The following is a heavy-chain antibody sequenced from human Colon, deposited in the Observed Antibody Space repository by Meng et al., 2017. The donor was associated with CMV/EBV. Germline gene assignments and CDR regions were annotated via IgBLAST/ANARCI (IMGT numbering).Heavy chain of an antibody. D-gene: IGHD6-19*01. Sequence: QNTLKESSPTLVKPTQTLTLTCTFSGFSLRTPEVGVHWIRQPPGKALEWLALIYWDDDNQFRPSLKNRITITKDTSKNQVVLTMTNMDPVDTATYYCAHGRGWLTDYWGQGTLVTVSS. CDR3: AHGRGWLTDY. V-gene: IGHV2-5*02. CDR1: GFSLRTPEVG. J-gene: IGHJ4*02. CDR2: IYWDDDN.